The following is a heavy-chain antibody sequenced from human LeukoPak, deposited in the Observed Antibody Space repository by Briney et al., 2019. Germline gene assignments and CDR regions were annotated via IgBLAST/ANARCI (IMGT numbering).Heavy chain of an antibody. CDR1: GFTFSSYS. CDR3: TRRMTGEVLDY. CDR2: TRNKARGYTT. J-gene: IGHJ4*02. Sequence: GGSLRLSCAASGFTFSSYSMNWVRQAPGRGLEWVGRTRNKARGYTTEYAAPVKGRFTISRDDSRNSLYLQMNSLQTEDTAVYYCTRRMTGEVLDYWGQGTLVTVSS. V-gene: IGHV3-72*01. D-gene: IGHD7-27*01.